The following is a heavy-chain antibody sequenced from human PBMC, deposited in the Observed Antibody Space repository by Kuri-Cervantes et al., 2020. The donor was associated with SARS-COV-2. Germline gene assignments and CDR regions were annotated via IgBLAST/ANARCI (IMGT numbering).Heavy chain of an antibody. CDR3: ARDIPGGFDWLLRSDYYYYYMDV. CDR1: GYTFTSYD. D-gene: IGHD3-9*01. J-gene: IGHJ6*03. V-gene: IGHV1-18*01. CDR2: ISAYNGNT. Sequence: ASVKVSCKASGYTFTSYDINWVRQAPGQGLEWMGWISAYNGNTNYAQKLQGRVTMTTDTSTSTAYMELRSLRSDDTAVYYCARDIPGGFDWLLRSDYYYYYMDVWGKGTTVTVSS.